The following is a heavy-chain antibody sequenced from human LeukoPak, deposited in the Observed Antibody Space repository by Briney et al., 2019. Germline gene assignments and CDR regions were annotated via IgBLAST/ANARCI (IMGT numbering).Heavy chain of an antibody. D-gene: IGHD3-22*01. J-gene: IGHJ4*02. CDR1: GYTFTGYY. V-gene: IGHV1-2*02. Sequence: ASVKVSCKASGYTFTGYYMHWVRQAPGQGLEWMGWINPNSGGTNYAQKFQGRVTMTTDTSTSTAYMELRSLRSDDTAVYYCARDLGYYDSSGNYWGQGTLVTVSS. CDR3: ARDLGYYDSSGNY. CDR2: INPNSGGT.